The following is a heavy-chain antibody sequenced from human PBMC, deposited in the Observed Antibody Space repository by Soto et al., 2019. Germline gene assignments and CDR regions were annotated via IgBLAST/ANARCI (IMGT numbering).Heavy chain of an antibody. CDR1: GYTFTSYD. V-gene: IGHV1-8*01. D-gene: IGHD3-3*01. CDR3: ARAPRKRSGYLCYYYYMDV. CDR2: MNPNSGNT. J-gene: IGHJ6*03. Sequence: ASVKVSCKASGYTFTSYDINWVRQATGEGLEWMGWMNPNSGNTGYAQKFQGRVTMTRNTSISTAYMELSSLRSEDTAVYYCARAPRKRSGYLCYYYYMDVWGKGTTVTVSS.